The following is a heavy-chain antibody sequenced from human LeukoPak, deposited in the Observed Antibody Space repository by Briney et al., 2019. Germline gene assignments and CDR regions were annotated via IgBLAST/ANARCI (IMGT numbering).Heavy chain of an antibody. CDR2: IYTSGST. D-gene: IGHD2-2*01. CDR1: GGSISSSSYY. Sequence: SETLSLTCTVSGGSISSSSYYWSWIRQPAGKGLEWIGRIYTSGSTNYNPSLKSRVTISVDTSKNQFSLKLSSVTAADTAVYYCARNLQVVPAGFDPWGQGTLVTVSS. CDR3: ARNLQVVPAGFDP. V-gene: IGHV4-61*02. J-gene: IGHJ5*02.